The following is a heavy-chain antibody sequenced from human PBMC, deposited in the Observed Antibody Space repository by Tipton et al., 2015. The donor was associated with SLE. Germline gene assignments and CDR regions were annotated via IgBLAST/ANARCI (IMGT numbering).Heavy chain of an antibody. Sequence: SLRLSCAASGFTFSSYAMSWVRQAPGKGLEWVSAISGGGGSTYYADSVKGRFTISRDNSKNTLYLQMNSLRAEDTAVYYCAKDGPGVSDGMDVWGQGTTVTVSS. CDR3: AKDGPGVSDGMDV. CDR1: GFTFSSYA. J-gene: IGHJ6*02. D-gene: IGHD3-10*01. V-gene: IGHV3-23*01. CDR2: ISGGGGST.